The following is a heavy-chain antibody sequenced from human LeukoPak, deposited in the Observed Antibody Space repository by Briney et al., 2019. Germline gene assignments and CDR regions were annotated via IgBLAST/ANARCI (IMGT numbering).Heavy chain of an antibody. CDR2: MSSGRTYI. CDR1: GFTFSNHA. Sequence: GGSLRLSCTASGFTFSNHAMTWVRQAQGKGLEWVSSMSSGRTYIYYADSVRGRFTISRDNAKNSLYLVMNSLRAEGTATYYCARDRPTGASRVFVVQWGQGTLVTVSS. CDR3: ARDRPTGASRVFVVQ. D-gene: IGHD2-15*01. V-gene: IGHV3-21*01. J-gene: IGHJ4*02.